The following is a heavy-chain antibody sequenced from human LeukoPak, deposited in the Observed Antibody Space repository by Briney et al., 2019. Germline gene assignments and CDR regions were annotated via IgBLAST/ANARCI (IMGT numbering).Heavy chain of an antibody. D-gene: IGHD6-25*01. J-gene: IGHJ4*02. CDR3: AKGGPPGYFDY. V-gene: IGHV3-23*01. CDR2: ISDSGGST. CDR1: GFTFSSYA. Sequence: GGSLRLSCAASGFTFSSYAMSWVRQAPGKGLAWVSAISDSGGSTYYADSVKGRFTISRDKSKNTLYLQMNSLRAEDTAVYYCAKGGPPGYFDYWGQGTLVTVSS.